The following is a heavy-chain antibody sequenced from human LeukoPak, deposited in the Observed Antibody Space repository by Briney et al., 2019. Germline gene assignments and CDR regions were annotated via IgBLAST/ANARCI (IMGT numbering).Heavy chain of an antibody. J-gene: IGHJ4*02. CDR3: ASPRPAGVITYYFDY. CDR2: ISYDGSNK. D-gene: IGHD3-10*01. CDR1: GFTFSSYA. Sequence: GGVPRLSCAASGFTFSSYAMHWVRQAPGKGLEWVAVISYDGSNKYYADSVKGRFTISRDNSKNTLYLQMNSLRAEDTAVYYCASPRPAGVITYYFDYWGQGTLVTVSS. V-gene: IGHV3-30*04.